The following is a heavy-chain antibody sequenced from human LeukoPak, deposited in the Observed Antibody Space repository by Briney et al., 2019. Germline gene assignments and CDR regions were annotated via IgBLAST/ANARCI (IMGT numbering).Heavy chain of an antibody. Sequence: ASVKVSCKVSGYTLTELSMHWVRQAPGKGLEWMGGVDPEDGEIIYAQKFQGRVAMTEDTSTDTAYMELSSLRSEDTAVYYCAIDVGELLTYWGQGTLVTVSS. D-gene: IGHD1-26*01. CDR1: GYTLTELS. CDR2: VDPEDGEI. CDR3: AIDVGELLTY. V-gene: IGHV1-24*01. J-gene: IGHJ4*02.